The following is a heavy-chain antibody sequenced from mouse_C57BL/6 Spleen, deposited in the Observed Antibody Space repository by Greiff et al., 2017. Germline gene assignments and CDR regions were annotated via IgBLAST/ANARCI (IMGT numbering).Heavy chain of an antibody. V-gene: IGHV3-6*01. Sequence: EVKLLESGPGLVKPSQSLSLTCSVTGYSITSGYYWNWIRQFPGNKLEWMGYISYDGSNNYNPSLKNRISITRDTSKNQFFLKLNSVTTEDTATYYCAREDYDYDEGFYYAMDYWDQGTSVTVSS. CDR2: ISYDGSN. D-gene: IGHD2-4*01. CDR1: GYSITSGYY. CDR3: AREDYDYDEGFYYAMDY. J-gene: IGHJ4*01.